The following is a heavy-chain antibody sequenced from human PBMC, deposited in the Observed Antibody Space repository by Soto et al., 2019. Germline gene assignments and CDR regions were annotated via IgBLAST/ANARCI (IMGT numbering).Heavy chain of an antibody. CDR2: ISAYNGTT. CDR3: ARSAYGDYPNFDY. J-gene: IGHJ4*02. V-gene: IGHV1-18*01. D-gene: IGHD4-17*01. Sequence: ASVKVSCKASGGTFSSYAISWVRQAPGQGLEWMGWISAYNGTTNYAQKLQGRVTMTADTSTSTAYMELRSLRSDDTAVYYCARSAYGDYPNFDYWGQGTLVIVSS. CDR1: GGTFSSYA.